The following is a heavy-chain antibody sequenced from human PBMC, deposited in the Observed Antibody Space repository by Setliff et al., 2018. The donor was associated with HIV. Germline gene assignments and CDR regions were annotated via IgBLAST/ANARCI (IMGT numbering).Heavy chain of an antibody. V-gene: IGHV4-34*01. Sequence: SETLSLTCAVYGGSFSGYCWSWIRQPPGKGLEWIGEIKHIGRINYNPSLRSRVTTSVDTSKNQFSLRLMSVTAADTAVYSCARVSCSSWYSIPRYYYYSIDVWGNGTTVTVSS. CDR3: ARVSCSSWYSIPRYYYYSIDV. CDR1: GGSFSGYC. D-gene: IGHD6-13*01. J-gene: IGHJ6*03. CDR2: IKHIGRI.